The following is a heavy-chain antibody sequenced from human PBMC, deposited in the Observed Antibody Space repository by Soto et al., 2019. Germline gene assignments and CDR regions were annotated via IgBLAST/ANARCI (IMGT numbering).Heavy chain of an antibody. J-gene: IGHJ6*02. V-gene: IGHV3-21*01. CDR3: ARSPRYDFSGLSGMDV. Sequence: GGSLRLSCAASGFTFSSYSMNWVRQAPGKGLEWVSSISSSSSYIYYADSVKGRFTISRDNAKNSLYLQMNSLRAEDTAGYYCARSPRYDFSGLSGMDVWGQGTTVTVSS. CDR1: GFTFSSYS. CDR2: ISSSSSYI. D-gene: IGHD3-3*01.